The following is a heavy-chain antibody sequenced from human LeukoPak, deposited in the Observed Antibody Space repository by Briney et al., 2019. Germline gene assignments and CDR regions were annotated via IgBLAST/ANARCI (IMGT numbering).Heavy chain of an antibody. D-gene: IGHD1-26*01. CDR1: GGSFSGYY. CDR2: INHSGST. V-gene: IGHV4-34*01. Sequence: SSETLSLTCAVYGGSFSGYYWSWIRQPPGKGLEWIGEINHSGSTNYNPSLKSRVTISVDTSKNQFSLRLSSVTAADTAVYYCARGELSGSYSYAFDIWGQGTMVTVSS. CDR3: ARGELSGSYSYAFDI. J-gene: IGHJ3*02.